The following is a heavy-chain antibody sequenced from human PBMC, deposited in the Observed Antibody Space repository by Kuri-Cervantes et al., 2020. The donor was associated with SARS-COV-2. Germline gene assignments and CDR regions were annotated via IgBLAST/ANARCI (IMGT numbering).Heavy chain of an antibody. CDR3: AGVLKGLVGGKKYYFDY. CDR2: IYHSGST. Sequence: SETLSLTCTVSGGTISSSSYYWGWIRQPAGKGLEWIGSIYHSGSTYYNPSRKSRVTISVDTAKNQFSLKLSSVTAADTDVYYCAGVLKGLVGGKKYYFDYWGQGTLVTVSS. D-gene: IGHD3-16*01. CDR1: GGTISSSSYY. J-gene: IGHJ4*02. V-gene: IGHV4-39*07.